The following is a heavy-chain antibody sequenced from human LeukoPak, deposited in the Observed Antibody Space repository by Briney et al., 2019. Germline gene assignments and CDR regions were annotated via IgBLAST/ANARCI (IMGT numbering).Heavy chain of an antibody. Sequence: SETLSLTCTVSGGSISSGDYYWRWIRQPPGKGLEWIGYIYYSGSTYYNPSLKSRVTISVDTSKNQFSLKLSSVTAADTAVYYCAREKSYYYDSSGYYYFSPYFDYWGQGTLVTVSS. D-gene: IGHD3-22*01. CDR1: GGSISSGDYY. CDR3: AREKSYYYDSSGYYYFSPYFDY. J-gene: IGHJ4*02. V-gene: IGHV4-30-4*01. CDR2: IYYSGST.